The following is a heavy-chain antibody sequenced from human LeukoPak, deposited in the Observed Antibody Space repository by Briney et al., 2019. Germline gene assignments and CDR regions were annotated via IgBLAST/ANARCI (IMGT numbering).Heavy chain of an antibody. CDR3: ARDSSSVLDV. Sequence: GASVKVSCKTSGYTFTNYDINWVRQAPGQGLEWMGWISTYSGNTNYAQKLQGRVTMTTDTSTSTAYMELRSLRSDDTAVYYCARDSSSVLDVWGQGTTVTVSS. CDR1: GYTFTNYD. V-gene: IGHV1-18*01. CDR2: ISTYSGNT. J-gene: IGHJ6*02. D-gene: IGHD6-6*01.